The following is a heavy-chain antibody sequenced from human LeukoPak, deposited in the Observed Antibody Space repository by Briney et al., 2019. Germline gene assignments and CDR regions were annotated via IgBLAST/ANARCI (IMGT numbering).Heavy chain of an antibody. V-gene: IGHV5-51*01. CDR3: ARRSSSLYYYCGMDV. Sequence: GESLKISCKGSGYSFTNYWIGWVRQMPGKGPEWMGIIYPGDSDTRYSPSFQGQVTISADKSISTAYLQWSSLKASDTAMYYCARRSSSLYYYCGMDVWGQGTTVTVSS. CDR1: GYSFTNYW. D-gene: IGHD6-6*01. J-gene: IGHJ6*02. CDR2: IYPGDSDT.